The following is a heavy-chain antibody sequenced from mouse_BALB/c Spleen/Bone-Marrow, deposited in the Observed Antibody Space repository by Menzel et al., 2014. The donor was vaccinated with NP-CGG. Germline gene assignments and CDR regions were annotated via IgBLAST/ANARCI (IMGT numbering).Heavy chain of an antibody. J-gene: IGHJ4*01. CDR1: GFNIKDTY. V-gene: IGHV14-3*02. Sequence: VQLQQSGAELVKPGASVKLSCTASGFNIKDTYMHWVKQRPEQGLEWIGRIDPANGNTKYDPKFQGKATITADTSSYTAYLQLSSLTSEDTAVYYCARWEYYAMDYWCQGTSVTVSS. CDR2: IDPANGNT. CDR3: ARWEYYAMDY. D-gene: IGHD4-1*01.